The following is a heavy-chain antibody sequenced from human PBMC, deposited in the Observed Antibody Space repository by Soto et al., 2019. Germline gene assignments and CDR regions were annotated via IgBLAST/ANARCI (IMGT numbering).Heavy chain of an antibody. V-gene: IGHV1-8*01. CDR2: MNPGSGNT. CDR3: ARMASSGSLNWFDP. D-gene: IGHD3-10*01. CDR1: GYTFTNYE. Sequence: ASVKVSGKASGYTFTNYEINWVRQATGQGLEWMGWMNPGSGNTGYAHKFQGRVTMTRNISISTAYMELSRLGSDDTAIYYCARMASSGSLNWFDPWGQGTLVTVSS. J-gene: IGHJ5*02.